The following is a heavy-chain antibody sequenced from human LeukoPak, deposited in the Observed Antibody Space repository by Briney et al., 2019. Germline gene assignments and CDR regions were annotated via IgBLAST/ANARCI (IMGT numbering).Heavy chain of an antibody. CDR3: ARLALSYCSGGSCYSYGMDV. Sequence: GGSLRLSCAASGFTFSSYSMNWVRQAPGKGLEWVSSISSSSSYIYYADSVKGRFTISRDNAKNSLYLQMNSLRAGDTAVYYCARLALSYCSGGSCYSYGMDVWGQGTTVTVSS. CDR1: GFTFSSYS. CDR2: ISSSSSYI. V-gene: IGHV3-21*01. D-gene: IGHD2-15*01. J-gene: IGHJ6*02.